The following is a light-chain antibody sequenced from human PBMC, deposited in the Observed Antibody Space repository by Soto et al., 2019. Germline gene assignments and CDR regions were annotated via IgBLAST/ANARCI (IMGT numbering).Light chain of an antibody. CDR3: NSYRPSTTLV. CDR2: EVS. Sequence: QSVLTQPASVSGSPGQSITISCTGTSSDVGGYNSVSWFQQHPSKAPKLIIYEVSHRPSGVSIRFSGSKSGNTASLTISGRQAEDEADYYCNSYRPSTTLVFGTGTKLTVL. V-gene: IGLV2-14*01. CDR1: SSDVGGYNS. J-gene: IGLJ1*01.